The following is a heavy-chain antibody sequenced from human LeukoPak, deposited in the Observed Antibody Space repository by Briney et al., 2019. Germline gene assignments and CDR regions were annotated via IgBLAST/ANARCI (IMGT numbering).Heavy chain of an antibody. J-gene: IGHJ4*02. CDR3: ARVGGDSSGYWIYYFDY. CDR2: INHSGST. Sequence: SETLSLTCAVYGGSFSGYYWSWIRQPPGKGLEWIGEINHSGSTNYNPSLKSRVTISVDTSKNQFSLKLSSVTAADTAVYYCARVGGDSSGYWIYYFDYWGQGTLVTVSS. CDR1: GGSFSGYY. D-gene: IGHD3-22*01. V-gene: IGHV4-34*01.